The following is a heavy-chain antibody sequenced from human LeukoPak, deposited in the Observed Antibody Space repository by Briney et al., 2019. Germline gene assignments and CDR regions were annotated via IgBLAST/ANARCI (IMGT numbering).Heavy chain of an antibody. CDR1: GGTFSSYA. CDR2: IIPILGIA. J-gene: IGHJ6*02. CDR3: ARRMANNYYYGMDV. Sequence: ASVKVSCKASGGTFSSYAISWVRQAPGQGLEWMGRIIPILGIANYAQKFQGRVTITADKSTSTAYMELNSLRSEDTAVYYCARRMANNYYYGMDVWGQGTTVTVSS. V-gene: IGHV1-69*04. D-gene: IGHD5-24*01.